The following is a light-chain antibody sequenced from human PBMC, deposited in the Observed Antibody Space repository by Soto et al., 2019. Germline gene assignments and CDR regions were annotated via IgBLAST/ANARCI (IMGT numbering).Light chain of an antibody. CDR1: SSSIGSKT. Sequence: QSVLTQPPSASGTPGQRVTISCSGSSSSIGSKTVNWYQQLPGTAPKLLIYSNNQRPSGVPDRFSGSKSGTSASLAISGLQAGDEADYHCAAWDDSLNGPVFGGGTKLTVL. CDR3: AAWDDSLNGPV. CDR2: SNN. J-gene: IGLJ3*02. V-gene: IGLV1-44*01.